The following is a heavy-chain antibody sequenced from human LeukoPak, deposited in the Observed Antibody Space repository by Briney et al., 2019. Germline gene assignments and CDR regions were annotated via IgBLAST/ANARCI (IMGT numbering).Heavy chain of an antibody. CDR3: AKSAGNSSGWLGGFGY. Sequence: GGSLRLSCAASGFTFSSYAMSWVRQAPGKGLEWVSAISGSGGSTYYADSVRGRFHIYRDNFKDAVFFEMNRQRAEDTGVKYCAKSAGNSSGWLGGFGYWGQGTLVTVSS. CDR1: GFTFSSYA. CDR2: ISGSGGST. D-gene: IGHD6-19*01. V-gene: IGHV3-23*01. J-gene: IGHJ4*02.